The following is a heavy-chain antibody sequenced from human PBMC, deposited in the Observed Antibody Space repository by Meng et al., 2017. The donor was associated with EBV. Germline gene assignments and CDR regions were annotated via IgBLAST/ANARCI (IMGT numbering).Heavy chain of an antibody. D-gene: IGHD6-6*01. Sequence: QLPLQASGPTLVTPPTPLTLTCTFAGFSISTRGVGVGWIRQPPGKALEWLALIYWDDDKRYSPSLKSRLTITKDTSKNQVVLTMTNMDPVDAATYYCAHIIAARPFDYWGQGTLVTVSS. V-gene: IGHV2-5*02. CDR2: IYWDDDK. J-gene: IGHJ4*02. CDR1: GFSISTRGVG. CDR3: AHIIAARPFDY.